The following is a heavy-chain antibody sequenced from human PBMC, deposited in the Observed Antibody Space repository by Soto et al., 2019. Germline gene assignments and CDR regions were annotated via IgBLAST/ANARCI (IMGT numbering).Heavy chain of an antibody. V-gene: IGHV1-18*01. CDR2: ISAYNGNT. D-gene: IGHD3-3*01. J-gene: IGHJ4*02. CDR3: ARSNPSYNDFRDLYLDY. CDR1: GYTFTSYG. Sequence: ASVKVSCKASGYTFTSYGISWVRQAPGQGLEWMGWISAYNGNTNYAQKLQGRVTMTTDTSTSTAYMELRSLRSDDTAVYYCARSNPSYNDFRDLYLDYWCQGALLTVSS.